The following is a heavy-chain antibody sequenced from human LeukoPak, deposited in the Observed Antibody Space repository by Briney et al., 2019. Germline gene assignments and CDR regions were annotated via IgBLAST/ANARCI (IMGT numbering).Heavy chain of an antibody. Sequence: SETLSLTCTVSGGSISSYYWSWIRQPPGKGLEWIGYIYYSGSTNYNPSLKSRVTISVDTSKNQFSLKLSSVTAADTAVYYCAREVGATTVFGYWGQGTLVTVSS. J-gene: IGHJ4*02. CDR2: IYYSGST. CDR1: GGSISSYY. V-gene: IGHV4-59*01. CDR3: AREVGATTVFGY. D-gene: IGHD1-26*01.